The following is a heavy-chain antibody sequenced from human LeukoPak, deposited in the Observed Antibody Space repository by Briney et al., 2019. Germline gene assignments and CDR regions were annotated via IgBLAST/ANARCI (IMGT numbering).Heavy chain of an antibody. CDR1: GGTFSSYA. CDR3: ARVVVITKWYFDL. V-gene: IGHV1-69*05. J-gene: IGHJ2*01. Sequence: SVKVSCKASGGTFSSYAISWVRQAPGQGLEWMGGIIPIFGTANYAQKFQGRVTITTDESTSTAYMELSSLRSEDTAVCYCARVVVITKWYFDLWGRGTLVTVSS. CDR2: IIPIFGTA. D-gene: IGHD3-22*01.